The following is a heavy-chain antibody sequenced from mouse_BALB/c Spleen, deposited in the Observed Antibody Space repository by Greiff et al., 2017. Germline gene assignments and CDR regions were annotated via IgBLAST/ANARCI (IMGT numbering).Heavy chain of an antibody. J-gene: IGHJ2*01. CDR3: ARKTYYGNYDFDY. Sequence: VQLQQSGPQLVRPGASVKISCKASGYSFTSYWMHWVKQRPGQGLEWIGMIDPSDSETRLNQKFKDKATLTVDKSSSTAYMQLSSPTSEDSAVYYCARKTYYGNYDFDYWGQGTTLTVSS. V-gene: IGHV1S126*01. CDR2: IDPSDSET. D-gene: IGHD2-10*01. CDR1: GYSFTSYW.